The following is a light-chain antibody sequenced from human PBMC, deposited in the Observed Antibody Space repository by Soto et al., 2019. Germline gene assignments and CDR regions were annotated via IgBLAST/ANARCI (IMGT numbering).Light chain of an antibody. CDR2: GAS. CDR1: QSVSSN. CDR3: QQYNNWPPWT. J-gene: IGKJ1*01. V-gene: IGKV3-15*01. Sequence: EIVMTQSPATLSVSPGERATLSCRASQSVSSNLAWYQQRPGQAPRLLIYGASTRATGIPARFSGSGSGTEFTHTSSSLQSEVFAVYYCQQYNNWPPWTFGQGNKVQIK.